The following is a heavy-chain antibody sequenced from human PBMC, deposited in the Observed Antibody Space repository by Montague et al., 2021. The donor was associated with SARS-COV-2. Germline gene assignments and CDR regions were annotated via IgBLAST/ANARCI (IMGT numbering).Heavy chain of an antibody. Sequence: SETLSLTCTVSGGSVSSDSYYWSWIRQPPGKGLEWIGYFYYSGSTNYNPSLKSRVTISVDTSKNQFSLKLTSVTAADTAVYFCARVYYDISAMDVWGQGTTATVSS. CDR1: GGSVSSDSYY. CDR2: FYYSGST. J-gene: IGHJ6*02. D-gene: IGHD3-9*01. CDR3: ARVYYDISAMDV. V-gene: IGHV4-61*01.